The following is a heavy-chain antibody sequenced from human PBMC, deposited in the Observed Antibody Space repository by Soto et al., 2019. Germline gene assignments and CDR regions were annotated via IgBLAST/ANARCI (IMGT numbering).Heavy chain of an antibody. Sequence: QVQLVESGGGVVQPGRSLRLSCAASGFTVSSYGMHWVRQAPGKWLEWVAVIWYDGTNKDYADSVKGRFTISRDNSKNTLYLQMNSLRDEDTALYYCARDARYWLDRWGQGTLVTVSS. D-gene: IGHD3-9*01. CDR1: GFTVSSYG. J-gene: IGHJ5*02. CDR2: IWYDGTNK. CDR3: ARDARYWLDR. V-gene: IGHV3-33*01.